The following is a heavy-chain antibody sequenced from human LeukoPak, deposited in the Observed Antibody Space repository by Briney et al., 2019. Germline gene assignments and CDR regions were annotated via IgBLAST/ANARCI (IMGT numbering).Heavy chain of an antibody. J-gene: IGHJ3*02. V-gene: IGHV3-73*01. CDR3: TRHGIRYCGGDCSPEGDAFDI. CDR2: IRSKANSYAT. D-gene: IGHD2-21*02. Sequence: GGSPRLSCAASGFTFSGSAMHWVRQASGKGLEWVGRIRSKANSYATAYAASVKGRFTISRDDSKNTAYLQMNSLKTEDTAVYYCTRHGIRYCGGDCSPEGDAFDIWGQGTMVTVSS. CDR1: GFTFSGSA.